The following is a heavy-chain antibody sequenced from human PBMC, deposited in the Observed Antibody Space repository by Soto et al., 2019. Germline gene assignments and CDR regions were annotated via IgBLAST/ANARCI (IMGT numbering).Heavy chain of an antibody. CDR3: VSQRTTVPTQAYFDY. CDR2: VYYRGRS. J-gene: IGHJ4*02. CDR1: GGSVTNSSYY. D-gene: IGHD4-17*01. V-gene: IGHV4-39*01. Sequence: SETLSLTCTVSGGSVTNSSYYWGWIRQSPGKGLEWIGSVYYRGRSYSKSSVKSRVTISVDTSKNRFSLSLTSVTASDTAVYFCVSQRTTVPTQAYFDYWGPGALVTVSS.